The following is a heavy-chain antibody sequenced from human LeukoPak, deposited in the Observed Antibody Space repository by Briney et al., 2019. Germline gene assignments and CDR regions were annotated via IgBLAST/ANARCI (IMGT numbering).Heavy chain of an antibody. D-gene: IGHD4-17*01. CDR1: GASISSGDYY. CDR2: SYYSGST. CDR3: ARVPYGDYINY. Sequence: PSETLSLTCTVSGASISSGDYYWSWIRQPPGKGLEWIGYSYYSGSTYYNPSLKSRVAISRDTSKNQVSLKVSSVTAADTAVYYCARVPYGDYINYWGQGTLVTVSS. J-gene: IGHJ4*02. V-gene: IGHV4-30-4*01.